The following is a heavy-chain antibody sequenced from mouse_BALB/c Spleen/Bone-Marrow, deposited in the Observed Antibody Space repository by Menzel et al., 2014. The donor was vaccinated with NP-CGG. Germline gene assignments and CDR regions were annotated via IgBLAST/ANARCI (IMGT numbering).Heavy chain of an antibody. CDR2: INPSTGYT. CDR3: ARGRIAY. Sequence: VQLQQSGAELAKPGASVKMSCKASGYTFTSYWMHWVKQRPGQGLEWIGYINPSTGYTEYNQKFKDKATLTADKSSSTAYMQLSILTSEGSAVYFCARGRIAYWGQGTLVTDSA. CDR1: GYTFTSYW. V-gene: IGHV1-7*01. J-gene: IGHJ3*01.